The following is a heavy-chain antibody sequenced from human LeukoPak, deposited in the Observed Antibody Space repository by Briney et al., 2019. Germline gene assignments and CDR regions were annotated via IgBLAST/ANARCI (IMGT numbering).Heavy chain of an antibody. CDR1: GGSITTYH. CDR2: IYTSGSP. J-gene: IGHJ4*02. V-gene: IGHV4-4*09. Sequence: NASETLSLTCTVFGGSITTYHWSWIRQPPGKGLEWIGSIYTSGSPTYNPSLQSRVSISIDTSKNQFSLKLSSVTAADTAVYYCATHYYDFWSGQWGGFDNWGQGTLVTVSS. D-gene: IGHD3-3*01. CDR3: ATHYYDFWSGQWGGFDN.